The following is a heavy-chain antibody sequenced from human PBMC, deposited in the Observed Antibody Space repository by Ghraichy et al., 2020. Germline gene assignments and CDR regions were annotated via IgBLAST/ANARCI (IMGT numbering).Heavy chain of an antibody. CDR2: ISPSGGTT. CDR1: GFTFSIYA. D-gene: IGHD3-10*01. J-gene: IGHJ4*02. Sequence: GGSLRLSCAASGFTFSIYAMSWLRQAPGKGLGWVSAISPSGGTTNYADSVKGRFTISRDNSKNMVYLQMNSLRAEDTALYYCAREGNDDLEYSFDYWGQGSLVTVSS. CDR3: AREGNDDLEYSFDY. V-gene: IGHV3-23*01.